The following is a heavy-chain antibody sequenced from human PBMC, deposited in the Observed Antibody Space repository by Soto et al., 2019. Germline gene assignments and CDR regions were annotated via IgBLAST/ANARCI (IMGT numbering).Heavy chain of an antibody. D-gene: IGHD3-22*01. CDR2: ISGSGGST. J-gene: IGHJ4*02. V-gene: IGHV3-23*01. CDR1: EGTSSSYA. Sequence: LRHSSRVLEGTSSSYAMSRVSNAQGKGLEWVSAISGSGGSTYYADSVKGRFTISRDNSKNTLYLQMNSLRAEDTAVYYCAKSSYYYKSSGFYTFACRGQGTLVTVSS. CDR3: AKSSYYYKSSGFYTFAC.